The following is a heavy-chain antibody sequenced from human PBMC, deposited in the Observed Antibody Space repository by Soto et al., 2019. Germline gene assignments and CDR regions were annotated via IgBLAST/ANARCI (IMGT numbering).Heavy chain of an antibody. CDR3: ARVFYGYGYYYGMDV. Sequence: GVLRLSCAASGFTFSSYDMHWVRQATGKGLEWVSAIGTAGDTYYPGSVKGRFTISRENAKNSLYLQMNSLRAEDTAVYYCARVFYGYGYYYGMDVWGQGTTVTVSS. J-gene: IGHJ6*02. CDR2: IGTAGDT. CDR1: GFTFSSYD. V-gene: IGHV3-13*01. D-gene: IGHD5-18*01.